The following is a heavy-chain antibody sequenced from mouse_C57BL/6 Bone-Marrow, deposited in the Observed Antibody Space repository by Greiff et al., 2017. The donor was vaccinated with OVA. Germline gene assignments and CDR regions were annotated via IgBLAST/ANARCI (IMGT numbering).Heavy chain of an antibody. J-gene: IGHJ3*01. V-gene: IGHV1-15*01. CDR1: GYTFTDYE. CDR3: TSLTGGTPFAY. CDR2: IDPETGGT. Sequence: VQLQQSGAELVRPGASVTLSCKASGYTFTDYEMHWVKQTPVHGLEWIGAIDPETGGTAYNQKFKGKAILTADKSSSTAYMELRSLTSEDSAVYYCTSLTGGTPFAYWGQGTLVTVSA. D-gene: IGHD2-14*01.